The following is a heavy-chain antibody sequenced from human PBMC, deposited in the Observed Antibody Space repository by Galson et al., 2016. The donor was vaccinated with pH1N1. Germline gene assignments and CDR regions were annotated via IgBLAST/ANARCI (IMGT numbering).Heavy chain of an antibody. CDR3: ARIYYGDYVGYFDY. CDR1: GFSLSTSGMC. CDR2: IDWDDDK. J-gene: IGHJ4*02. V-gene: IGHV2-70*01. Sequence: PALVKPTQTLTLTCTFSGFSLSTSGMCVSWIRQPPGKALEWLALIDWDDDKYYSTSLKPRLTISKDSPKTQVVLTLTNMDPVDTATYYCARIYYGDYVGYFDYWGQGTLVTVSS. D-gene: IGHD4-17*01.